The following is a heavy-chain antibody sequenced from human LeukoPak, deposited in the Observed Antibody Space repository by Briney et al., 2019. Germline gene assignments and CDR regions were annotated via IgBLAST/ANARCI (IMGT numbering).Heavy chain of an antibody. CDR2: IYYSGNT. V-gene: IGHV4-4*07. Sequence: SETLSLTCTVSGGSISSYYWSWIRQPAGKGLEWIGHIYYSGNTNYNPSLKSRLSLSVDTSKNQFSLQLNSVTPEDTAVYYCARDLWMPSGSPSGWFDPWGQGTLVTVSS. CDR3: ARDLWMPSGSPSGWFDP. J-gene: IGHJ5*02. CDR1: GGSISSYY. D-gene: IGHD1-26*01.